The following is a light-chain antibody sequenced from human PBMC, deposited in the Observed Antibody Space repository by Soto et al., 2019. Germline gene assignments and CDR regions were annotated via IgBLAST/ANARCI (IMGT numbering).Light chain of an antibody. Sequence: EIVLTQSPATLSLSPGERATLSCRASQSVSSCLASYQQKPGQAPRLLIYDTSSRAAGIPARFGGSGSGTDFTLTISSLEPEDFAVYYCQHRRIWPHTFGGGTKVEIK. V-gene: IGKV3-11*01. J-gene: IGKJ4*01. CDR2: DTS. CDR3: QHRRIWPHT. CDR1: QSVSSC.